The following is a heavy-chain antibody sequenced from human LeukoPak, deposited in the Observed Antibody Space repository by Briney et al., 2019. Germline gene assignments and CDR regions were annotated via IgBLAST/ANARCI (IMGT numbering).Heavy chain of an antibody. CDR3: ARSYSSSRFIMDV. D-gene: IGHD6-13*01. J-gene: IGHJ6*03. CDR2: IYYSGST. V-gene: IGHV4-59*12. Sequence: SETLSLTCTVSGGSISSYYWIWIRQPPGKALEGSGYIYYSGSTNYNPSLKSRVTISVDTSKNQFSLKLSSVTAADTAVYYCARSYSSSRFIMDVWGKGRTVTV. CDR1: GGSISSYY.